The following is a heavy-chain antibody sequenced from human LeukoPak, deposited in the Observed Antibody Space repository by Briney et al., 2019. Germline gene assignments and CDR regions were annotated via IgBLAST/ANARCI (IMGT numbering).Heavy chain of an antibody. CDR1: GFTFSSYW. V-gene: IGHV3-74*01. D-gene: IGHD4-17*01. CDR3: ARESGSVTSEVDFDY. Sequence: GGSLRLSCAASGFTFSSYWMHWVRQAPGKGLVWVSRINSYGSSTSYADSVRGRFSISRDNAKNSLYLQMNSLRAEDRAVYYCARESGSVTSEVDFDYWGQGTLVTVSS. CDR2: INSYGSST. J-gene: IGHJ4*02.